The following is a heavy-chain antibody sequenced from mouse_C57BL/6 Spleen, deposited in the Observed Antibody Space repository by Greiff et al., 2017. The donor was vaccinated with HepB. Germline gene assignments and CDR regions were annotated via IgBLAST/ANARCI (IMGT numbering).Heavy chain of an antibody. D-gene: IGHD1-1*01. Sequence: EVMLVESGGDLVKPGGSLKLSCAASGFTFSSYGMSWVRQTPDKRLEWVATISSGGSYTYYPDSVKGRFTISRDNAKNTLYLQMSSLKSEDTAMYYCARRGQNYYGSSYEADYWGQGTTLTVSS. CDR2: ISSGGSYT. CDR1: GFTFSSYG. CDR3: ARRGQNYYGSSYEADY. J-gene: IGHJ2*01. V-gene: IGHV5-6*02.